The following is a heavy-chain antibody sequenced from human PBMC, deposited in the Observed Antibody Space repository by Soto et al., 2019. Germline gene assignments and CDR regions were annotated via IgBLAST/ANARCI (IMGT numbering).Heavy chain of an antibody. V-gene: IGHV4-30-4*01. J-gene: IGHJ2*01. CDR2: VYYSGST. CDR1: GDSINNNDYY. CDR3: ARMSYYYDKWDFDL. Sequence: QLHESGPGVVKPSETLSLTCTVSGDSINNNDYYWNWIRQTPGKGLEWIGYVYYSGSTYYIPSLKSRLSMSVDTSKNQFARKLSSVTAADTAIYYCARMSYYYDKWDFDLWGRGTLVTVSS. D-gene: IGHD3-22*01.